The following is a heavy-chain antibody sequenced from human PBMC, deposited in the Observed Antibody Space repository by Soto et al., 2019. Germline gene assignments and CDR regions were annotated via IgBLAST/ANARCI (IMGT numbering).Heavy chain of an antibody. CDR2: ISTDGGIV. Sequence: QVQLVGSGGGVVQPGRSLRLSCTVSGFSFGQYAMHWVRQAPGKTLEWVTAISTDGGIVYEMDSGKGRFTVYRDNYRNTLYLQMESLIPDDTAMYYCASDVPRCAYNHCWAWGQGTLVTVAS. CDR1: GFSFGQYA. V-gene: IGHV3-30-3*01. CDR3: ASDVPRCAYNHCWA. J-gene: IGHJ4*02. D-gene: IGHD3-10*01.